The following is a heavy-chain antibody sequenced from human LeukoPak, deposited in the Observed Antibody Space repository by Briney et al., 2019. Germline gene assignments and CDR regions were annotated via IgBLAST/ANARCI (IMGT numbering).Heavy chain of an antibody. V-gene: IGHV4-38-2*01. CDR1: GYSISSGYY. Sequence: SETLSLTXAVSGYSISSGYYWGWIRQPPGKGLEWIGSIYHSGSTYYNPSLKSRVTISVDTSKNQFSLKLSSVTAADTAFYYCASQGHHGKIVGTTLSYFYMDVWGKGTTVTVSS. J-gene: IGHJ6*03. CDR2: IYHSGST. CDR3: ASQGHHGKIVGTTLSYFYMDV. D-gene: IGHD1-26*01.